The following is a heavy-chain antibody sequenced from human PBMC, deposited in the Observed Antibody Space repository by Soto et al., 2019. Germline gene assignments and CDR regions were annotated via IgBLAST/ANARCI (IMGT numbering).Heavy chain of an antibody. J-gene: IGHJ4*02. D-gene: IGHD1-26*01. CDR3: AHIGRSVADFDY. CDR1: GFSLSTSGVG. CDR2: IYWNDDK. Sequence: SGTTLVNPTHTLTLTCTFSGFSLSTSGVGVGWIRQPPGKALEWLALIYWNDDKRYSPSLKSRLTITKDTSKNQVVLTMTNMDPVDTATYYCAHIGRSVADFDYWGQGTLVTVSS. V-gene: IGHV2-5*01.